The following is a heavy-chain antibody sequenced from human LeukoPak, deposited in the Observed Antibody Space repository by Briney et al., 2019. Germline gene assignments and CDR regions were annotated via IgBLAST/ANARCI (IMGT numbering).Heavy chain of an antibody. CDR3: ARSPPYYYGSGSYYNNPKKRVWFDP. V-gene: IGHV4-4*07. J-gene: IGHJ5*02. D-gene: IGHD3-10*01. CDR1: GGSISSYY. CDR2: IYTSGST. Sequence: SETLSLTCTVSGGSISSYYWSWIRQPAGKGLEWIGRIYTSGSTNYNPSLKSRVTMSVDTSKNQFSLKLSSVTAADTAVYYCARSPPYYYGSGSYYNNPKKRVWFDPWGQGTLVTVSS.